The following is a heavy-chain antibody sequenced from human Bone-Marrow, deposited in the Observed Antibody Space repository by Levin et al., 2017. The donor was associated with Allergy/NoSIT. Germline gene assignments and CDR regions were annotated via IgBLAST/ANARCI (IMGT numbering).Heavy chain of an antibody. J-gene: IGHJ6*02. CDR2: ITGSGGST. D-gene: IGHD2/OR15-2a*01. V-gene: IGHV3-23*01. Sequence: GGSLRLSSAASGFAFSSSAMSWVRLAPGKGLEWVSAITGSGGSTFYADSVKGRFTIYKDNFGSTLYLQMSGLRAEDTAVYYCVKDYISYDYYGLDVWGQGTTVTVSS. CDR3: VKDYISYDYYGLDV. CDR1: GFAFSSSA.